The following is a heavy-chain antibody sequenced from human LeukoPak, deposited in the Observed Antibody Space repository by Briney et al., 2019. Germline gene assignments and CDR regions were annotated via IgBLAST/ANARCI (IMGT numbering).Heavy chain of an antibody. J-gene: IGHJ5*02. V-gene: IGHV4-39*07. Sequence: SETLSLTCIVSGDSIRADNYYWAWIRQPPGKGLEWIGSIHYRGDAYYGPTLKSRATLSVDTSKNQFSLMVSAVTAADTALYFCARDSKYDSSGHTPWGQGMLVTVSS. CDR3: ARDSKYDSSGHTP. CDR1: GDSIRADNYY. D-gene: IGHD3-22*01. CDR2: IHYRGDA.